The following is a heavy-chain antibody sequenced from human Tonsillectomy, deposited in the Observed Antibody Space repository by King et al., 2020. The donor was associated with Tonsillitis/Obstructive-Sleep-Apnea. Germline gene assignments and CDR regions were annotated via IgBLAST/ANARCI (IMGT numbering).Heavy chain of an antibody. V-gene: IGHV4-59*08. Sequence: QLQESGPGLVKPSETLSLTCTVSGGSISSSYWSWIRQPPGKGLEWIGYIYYSGSTSYNPSLNSRVTMSVDTSKNQFSLKLTSVTAADTAVYYCARSWLQYSSSSYYFDCCGQGTLLTVSS. D-gene: IGHD6-6*01. CDR3: ARSWLQYSSSSYYFDC. J-gene: IGHJ4*02. CDR2: IYYSGST. CDR1: GGSISSSY.